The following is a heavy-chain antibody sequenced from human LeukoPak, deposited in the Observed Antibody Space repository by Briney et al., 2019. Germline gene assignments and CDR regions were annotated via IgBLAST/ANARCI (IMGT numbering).Heavy chain of an antibody. D-gene: IGHD6-13*01. CDR1: GGSFSGYY. CDR3: ARVIAAAGTGAFDI. Sequence: SETLSLTCAVYGGSFSGYYWSWIRQPPGKGLEWIGEINHSGSTNYNPSLKSRVTISVDTSKNQFSLKLSSVTAADTAVYYCARVIAAAGTGAFDIWGQGTMVTVSS. CDR2: INHSGST. V-gene: IGHV4-34*01. J-gene: IGHJ3*02.